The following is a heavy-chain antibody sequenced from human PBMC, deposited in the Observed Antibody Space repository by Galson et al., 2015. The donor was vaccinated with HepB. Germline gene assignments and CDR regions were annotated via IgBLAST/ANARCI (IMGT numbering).Heavy chain of an antibody. D-gene: IGHD3-10*01. Sequence: TLSLTCAVSGGSISSGGYSWSWIRQPPGKGLEWIGYIYHSGSTYYNPSLKSRVTISVDRSKNQFSLKLSSVTAADTAVYYCARDLHYYGSAPGWFDPWGQGTLVTVSS. J-gene: IGHJ5*02. V-gene: IGHV4-30-2*01. CDR3: ARDLHYYGSAPGWFDP. CDR2: IYHSGST. CDR1: GGSISSGGYS.